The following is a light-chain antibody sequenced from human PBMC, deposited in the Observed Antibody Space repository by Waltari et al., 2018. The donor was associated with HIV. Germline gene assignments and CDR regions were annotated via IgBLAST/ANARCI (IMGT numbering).Light chain of an antibody. V-gene: IGLV4-69*01. CDR2: LNSDGSL. Sequence: QLVLTQSPSASASLGAPVKFTCTLSSGHRSYAIACHQQQPEKGPRYLMKLNSDGSLSKGDGIPDRFSGSSSGTERYLTISSVQSEDEADYYCQTWATGIQVFGGGTKLTVL. CDR1: SGHRSYA. CDR3: QTWATGIQV. J-gene: IGLJ3*02.